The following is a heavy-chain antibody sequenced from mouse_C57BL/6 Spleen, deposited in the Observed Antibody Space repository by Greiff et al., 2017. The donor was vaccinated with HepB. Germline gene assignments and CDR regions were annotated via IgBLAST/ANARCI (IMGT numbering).Heavy chain of an antibody. D-gene: IGHD4-1*01. CDR1: GYTFTSYW. Sequence: QVQLQQPGAELVMPGASVKLSCKASGYTFTSYWMHWVKQRPGQGLEWIGEIDPSDSYTNYNQKFKGKSTLTVDKSSSTAYMPLSSLTSVDSAVYYCARYWDGLYFDYWGQGTTLTVSS. J-gene: IGHJ2*01. V-gene: IGHV1-69*01. CDR2: IDPSDSYT. CDR3: ARYWDGLYFDY.